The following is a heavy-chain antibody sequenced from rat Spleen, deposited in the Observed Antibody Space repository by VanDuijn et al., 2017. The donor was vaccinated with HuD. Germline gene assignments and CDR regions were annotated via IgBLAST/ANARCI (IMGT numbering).Heavy chain of an antibody. CDR1: GFTFSDYY. J-gene: IGHJ3*01. V-gene: IGHV5-29*01. CDR2: INYDGSNT. Sequence: EVQLVESDGGLVQPGRSLKLSCAASGFTFSDYYMAWVRPAPTKGLEWVATINYDGSNTYYRDSVKGRFTISRDNAKSTLYLQMDSLRSEDTATYYCATRKFMYTTDWFPYWGHGTLVTVSS. CDR3: ATRKFMYTTDWFPY. D-gene: IGHD1-6*01.